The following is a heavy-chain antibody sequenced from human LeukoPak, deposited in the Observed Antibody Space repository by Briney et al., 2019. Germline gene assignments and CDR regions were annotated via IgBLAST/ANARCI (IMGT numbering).Heavy chain of an antibody. CDR2: ISSDGTST. V-gene: IGHV3-64*01. CDR3: ARMGVELQSSYYYYMDV. Sequence: GGSLRLSCAASGFTFSTYSMHWVRQDPGKGLESVSAISSDGTSTYYANSVKGRFTISRDNSKYTLYLQMGSLRPEDTAVYYCARMGVELQSSYYYYMDVWGKGTTVTVSS. J-gene: IGHJ6*03. CDR1: GFTFSTYS. D-gene: IGHD1-7*01.